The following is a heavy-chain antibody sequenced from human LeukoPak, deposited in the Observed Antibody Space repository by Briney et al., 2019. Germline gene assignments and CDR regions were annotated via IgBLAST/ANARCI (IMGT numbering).Heavy chain of an antibody. CDR2: ITGNALNT. D-gene: IGHD6-19*01. CDR1: GFTFSNYA. V-gene: IGHV3-23*01. Sequence: GGSLRLSCAASGFTFSNYAMSWVRQAPGKGLEWVSSITGNALNTYQADFIKGRFTISRDDSKNTLYLHLSSLRVEDTAVYYCAKGISYSSGWYDYWGQGTLVTVSS. J-gene: IGHJ4*02. CDR3: AKGISYSSGWYDY.